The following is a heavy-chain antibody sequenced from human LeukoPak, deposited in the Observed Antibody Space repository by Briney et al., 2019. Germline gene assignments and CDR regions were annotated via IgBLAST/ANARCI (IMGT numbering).Heavy chain of an antibody. CDR2: ISSSSSYI. J-gene: IGHJ4*02. V-gene: IGHV3-21*01. Sequence: GGSLRLSCAASGFTFSSYSMNWVRQAPGKGLEWVSSISSSSSYIYYADSVKGRFTISRDNAKNSLYLQINSLRAEDTAVYYCARALGTYRRGYSGYAFDYWGQGTLVTVSS. CDR1: GFTFSSYS. CDR3: ARALGTYRRGYSGYAFDY. D-gene: IGHD5-12*01.